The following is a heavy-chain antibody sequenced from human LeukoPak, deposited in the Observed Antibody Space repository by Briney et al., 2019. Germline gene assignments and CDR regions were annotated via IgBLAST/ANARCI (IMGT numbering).Heavy chain of an antibody. V-gene: IGHV4-59*08. CDR2: IYYSGST. J-gene: IGHJ4*02. CDR3: ATGFTLIPFDY. CDR1: GGSISSYY. Sequence: SETLSLTCTVSGGSISSYYWSWIRQPPGKGLEWIGYIYYSGSTNYNPSLKSRVTISIDTSKNQFSLKLTSVTAADTAFYYCATGFTLIPFDYWGQGTLVTVSS. D-gene: IGHD2-15*01.